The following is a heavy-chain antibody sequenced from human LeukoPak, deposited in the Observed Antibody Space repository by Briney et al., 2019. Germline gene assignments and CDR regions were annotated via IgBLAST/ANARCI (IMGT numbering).Heavy chain of an antibody. CDR2: IYWDDDK. Sequence: SGPTLVKPTQTLTLTCTFSGFSLSTSGVGVGWIRQPPGKALEWLVLIYWDDDKRYSPSLKSRLTITKDTSKNQVVLTMTNMDPVDTATYYCAHGKEMATIRVDAFDIWGQGTMVTVSS. CDR3: AHGKEMATIRVDAFDI. D-gene: IGHD5-24*01. CDR1: GFSLSTSGVG. V-gene: IGHV2-5*02. J-gene: IGHJ3*02.